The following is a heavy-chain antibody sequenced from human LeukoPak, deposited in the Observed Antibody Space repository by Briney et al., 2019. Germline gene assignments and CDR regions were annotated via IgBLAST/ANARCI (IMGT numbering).Heavy chain of an antibody. D-gene: IGHD1-26*01. CDR3: AREFSGSNYGFPFDY. CDR2: ISSSSSTI. J-gene: IGHJ4*02. CDR1: GFTFSSYS. Sequence: GSLRLSCAASGFTFSSYSMNWVRQAPGKGLEWVSYISSSSSTIYYADSVKGRFTISRDNAKNSLYLQMNSLRAEDTAVYYCAREFSGSNYGFPFDYWGQGTLVTVSS. V-gene: IGHV3-48*01.